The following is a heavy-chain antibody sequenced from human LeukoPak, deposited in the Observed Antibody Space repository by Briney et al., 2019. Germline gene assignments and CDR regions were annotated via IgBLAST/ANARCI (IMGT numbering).Heavy chain of an antibody. CDR2: VSSYNGDT. CDR3: AKDWHILTGRNCFDP. V-gene: IGHV1-18*01. Sequence: ASVKVSCKASGYTFTGYYIHWVRQAPGQGLEWMGWVSSYNGDTNYAKKFQGRVTMSTDTSTSTAYMELRSLRFDDTAIYYCAKDWHILTGRNCFDPWGQGTLVTVSS. D-gene: IGHD3-9*01. CDR1: GYTFTGYY. J-gene: IGHJ5*02.